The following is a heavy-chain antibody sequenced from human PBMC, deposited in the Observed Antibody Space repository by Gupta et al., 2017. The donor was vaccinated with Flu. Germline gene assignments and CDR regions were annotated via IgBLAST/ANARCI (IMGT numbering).Heavy chain of an antibody. J-gene: IGHJ3*01. V-gene: IGHV3-33*01. CDR2: IWHDGSKK. Sequence: VHLVESGGGVVQAGRSLRLSCVASGFTFSDNGMNWVRQGPGKGLEWVAMIWHDGSKKTYADSVRGRVTGSRDNSQNTVYLQMNSLRAEDTAVYYCARWNLGHCRSNGCHGDDLDVWGQGTLVTVST. CDR3: ARWNLGHCRSNGCHGDDLDV. D-gene: IGHD2-2*01. CDR1: GFTFSDNG.